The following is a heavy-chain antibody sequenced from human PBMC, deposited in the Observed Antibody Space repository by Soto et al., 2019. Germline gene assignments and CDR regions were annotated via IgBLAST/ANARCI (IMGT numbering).Heavy chain of an antibody. D-gene: IGHD2-2*01. V-gene: IGHV3-15*01. CDR1: GLNSRIPY. J-gene: IGHJ6*02. CDR2: SKSKVDGGTA. CDR3: TTLSYLYYDGMDF. Sequence: PGGPVNLNSLPSGLNSRIPYTKLARQVHWKGLEWLGRSKSKVDGGTADYGAATKGRFSISRDDLKNMLYLQMNSLNPDDTAVYYCTTLSYLYYDGMDFLRQRNTVPGSS.